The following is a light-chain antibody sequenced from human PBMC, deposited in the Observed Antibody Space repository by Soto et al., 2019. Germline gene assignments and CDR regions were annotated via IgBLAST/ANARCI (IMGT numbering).Light chain of an antibody. CDR3: QQLRMYPST. CDR2: AAS. V-gene: IGKV1-9*01. CDR1: LPISNY. Sequence: DLQMTQSPSSLSASVGARVTITCRASLPISNYLAWYQQKQGEAPKLLIYAASTLYGGVPSRFSGNGSGTDLAITTTSLQAEDGETYYGQQLRMYPSTFGGGTKVDIK. J-gene: IGKJ4*01.